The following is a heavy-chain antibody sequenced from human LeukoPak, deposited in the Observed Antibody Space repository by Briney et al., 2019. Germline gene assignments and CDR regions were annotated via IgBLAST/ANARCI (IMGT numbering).Heavy chain of an antibody. CDR1: GGSYSRYY. J-gene: IGHJ4*03. Sequence: SETLSLTCAVYGGSYSRYYWSWIRQSPGKGLEWIAEIDHRGDTNYNPSVKSRVTISVDTSKNQFSLKVRSLSAADTAVYYCARGATISETGYFDFWGQGTLVTVSS. CDR2: IDHRGDT. D-gene: IGHD5-24*01. V-gene: IGHV4-34*01. CDR3: ARGATISETGYFDF.